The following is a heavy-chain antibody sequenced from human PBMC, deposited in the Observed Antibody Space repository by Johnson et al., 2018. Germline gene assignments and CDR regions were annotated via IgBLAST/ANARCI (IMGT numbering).Heavy chain of an antibody. CDR1: GFTFYNYA. CDR3: AKGRAWDSSVYYPEYFRH. Sequence: VQLVESGGGLVQPGGSLRLSCAASGFTFYNYAMSWVRQAPVKGLEWVSSIVGSGDSTYYADSVKGRFTISSDNSRNTLYLQMNSLGADDTAVYYCAKGRAWDSSVYYPEYFRHWVQGTLVIVSS. J-gene: IGHJ1*01. D-gene: IGHD3-22*01. CDR2: IVGSGDST. V-gene: IGHV3-23*04.